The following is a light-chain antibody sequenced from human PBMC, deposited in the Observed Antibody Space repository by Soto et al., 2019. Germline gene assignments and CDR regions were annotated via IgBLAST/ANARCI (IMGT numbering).Light chain of an antibody. V-gene: IGKV3-20*01. Sequence: EIVLTQSPGTLSLSPGERATLSCRASQSVSSSYLAWYQQKPGQAPRLLIYGASSRATGIPDRFSGSGSGTDFTLTINRLEPEDFAVYYCQQYGRSPLTFGRGTKVEIK. CDR1: QSVSSSY. CDR3: QQYGRSPLT. CDR2: GAS. J-gene: IGKJ4*01.